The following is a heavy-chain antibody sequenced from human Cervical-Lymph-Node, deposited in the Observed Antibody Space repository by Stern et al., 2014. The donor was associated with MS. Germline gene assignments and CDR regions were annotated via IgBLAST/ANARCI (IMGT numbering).Heavy chain of an antibody. Sequence: EVQLVESGGGLVTPGESLRLSCDASGFTFSHYSINWVRQAPGKGLEWISSISNNSTHTYYADSVEGRFTISRDSAKDSVSLHMVSLRAEDTAVYYCARARVGDYARSPHLDSWGQGTLVTVS. CDR2: ISNNSTHT. D-gene: IGHD4-17*01. J-gene: IGHJ4*02. V-gene: IGHV3-21*01. CDR3: ARARVGDYARSPHLDS. CDR1: GFTFSHYS.